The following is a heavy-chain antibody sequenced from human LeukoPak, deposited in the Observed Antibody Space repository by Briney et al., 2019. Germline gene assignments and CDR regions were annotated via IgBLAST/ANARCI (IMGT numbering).Heavy chain of an antibody. CDR3: ARDPTSGYYGSGTMDV. Sequence: ASVTVSCKASGYTFTVYYMHWVRQAPGQGLEWMGWINPNSGGTNYAQKFQGRVTMTRDTSISTAYVELSRLRSDDTAVYYCARDPTSGYYGSGTMDVWGKGTTVTVSS. J-gene: IGHJ6*04. CDR2: INPNSGGT. CDR1: GYTFTVYY. D-gene: IGHD3-10*01. V-gene: IGHV1-2*02.